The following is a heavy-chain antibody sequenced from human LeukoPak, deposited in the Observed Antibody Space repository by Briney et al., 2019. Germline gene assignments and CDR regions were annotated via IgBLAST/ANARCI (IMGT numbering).Heavy chain of an antibody. J-gene: IGHJ4*02. CDR2: ISYDGRDK. CDR3: AKDITRYGGNAVDY. D-gene: IGHD4-23*01. CDR1: GFTFSYYG. Sequence: PGGSLRLSCAASGFTFSYYGIHWVRQAPGKGLEWVAVISYDGRDKYYADSVKGRFTISRDNSKNTLYLQMNSLRAEDTAVYYCAKDITRYGGNAVDYWGQGTLVTVSS. V-gene: IGHV3-30*18.